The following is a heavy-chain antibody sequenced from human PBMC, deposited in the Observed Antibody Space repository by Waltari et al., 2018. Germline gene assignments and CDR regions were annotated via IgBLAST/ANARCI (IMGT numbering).Heavy chain of an antibody. Sequence: EVQLVQSGAEVKKPGESLKISCKGSGYSFTSYWIGWVRQMPGKGLEWMGSIYPGDSDTRYSPSFQGQVTSSADKSTSTAYLQWSSLKASDTAMYYCARPGYRTSLLIEYYFDYWGQGTLVTVSS. D-gene: IGHD2-15*01. CDR3: ARPGYRTSLLIEYYFDY. CDR1: GYSFTSYW. V-gene: IGHV5-51*03. CDR2: IYPGDSDT. J-gene: IGHJ4*02.